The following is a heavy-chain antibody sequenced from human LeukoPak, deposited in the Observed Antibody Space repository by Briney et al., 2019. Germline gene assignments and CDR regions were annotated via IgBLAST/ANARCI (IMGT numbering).Heavy chain of an antibody. Sequence: GGSLRLSCAASGFTFSTYGMHWVRQAPGKGLEWVALIRYDGSNKYYADSVKGRFTISRDNSKNTLYLQMNSLRAEDTAVYYCAKGPNWNERGGAFDIWGQGTMVTVSS. J-gene: IGHJ3*02. CDR2: IRYDGSNK. CDR3: AKGPNWNERGGAFDI. D-gene: IGHD1-1*01. CDR1: GFTFSTYG. V-gene: IGHV3-30*02.